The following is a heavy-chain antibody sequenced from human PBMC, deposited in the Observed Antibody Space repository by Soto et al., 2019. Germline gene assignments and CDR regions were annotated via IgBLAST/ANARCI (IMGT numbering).Heavy chain of an antibody. CDR3: ARWQDYSDSSGYYADY. CDR2: IYPTDSDT. CDR1: GYSFNSYW. D-gene: IGHD3-22*01. V-gene: IGHV5-51*01. Sequence: EVQLVQSGAEVKKPGESLKISCKGSGYSFNSYWIGWVRQVPGKGLEWVGIIYPTDSDTTYSPSFQGQVTISVDKSITTACLQWSSLNTSDTAIYYCARWQDYSDSSGYYADYWGQGTLVTVSS. J-gene: IGHJ4*02.